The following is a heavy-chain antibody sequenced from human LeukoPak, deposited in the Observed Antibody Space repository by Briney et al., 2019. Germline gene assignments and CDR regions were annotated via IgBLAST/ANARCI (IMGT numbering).Heavy chain of an antibody. D-gene: IGHD3-16*02. CDR2: INHSGST. Sequence: SETLSLTCVVYGGSFSGYYWSWIRQPPGKGLEWIGEINHSGSTNYNPSLKSRVTISVDTSKNQFSLKLSSVTAADTAVYYCARIGTPYDYVWGSYRPRPVDIWGQGTMVTVSS. V-gene: IGHV4-34*01. J-gene: IGHJ3*02. CDR1: GGSFSGYY. CDR3: ARIGTPYDYVWGSYRPRPVDI.